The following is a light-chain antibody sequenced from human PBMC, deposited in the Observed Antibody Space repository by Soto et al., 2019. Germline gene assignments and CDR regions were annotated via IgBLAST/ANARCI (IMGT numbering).Light chain of an antibody. V-gene: IGKV3-20*01. CDR2: SAS. CDR1: QSLSGGY. CDR3: QQNGSLPIT. Sequence: EIVLTQSPGTLSLSPGERATLSCRTSQSLSGGYLAWFQQKPGQTPRLLIYSASNRATGIPDRFSGSGSGTDSTLTISRLEPEDFVVYYCQQNGSLPITFGQGTRLEIK. J-gene: IGKJ5*01.